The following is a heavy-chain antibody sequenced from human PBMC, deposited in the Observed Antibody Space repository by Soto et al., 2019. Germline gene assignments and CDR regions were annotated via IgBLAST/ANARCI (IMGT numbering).Heavy chain of an antibody. J-gene: IGHJ4*02. V-gene: IGHV3-23*01. Sequence: RHSYAASEVNFISYAVRWIRQARGKGLEWISAVSGSGGSTYYADSVKGRFTISRDNSKDTLYPQMNNLRAEDTAVYYCAKPPDYNWNDYWGQGTLVTVS. CDR1: EVNFISYA. CDR3: AKPPDYNWNDY. D-gene: IGHD1-20*01. CDR2: VSGSGGST.